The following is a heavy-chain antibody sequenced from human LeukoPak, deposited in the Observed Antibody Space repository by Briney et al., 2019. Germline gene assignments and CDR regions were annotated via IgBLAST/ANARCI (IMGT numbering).Heavy chain of an antibody. V-gene: IGHV3-21*04. D-gene: IGHD6-19*01. J-gene: IGHJ3*02. CDR1: GFTFSSYS. Sequence: GGSLRLSCAASGFTFSSYSMNWVRQAPGKGLEWVSSISSSSSYIYYADSVKARFTISRDNSKNTLYLQMNSLRAEDTAVYYCAKYISGWYLNDVFDIWGQGTMVTVS. CDR3: AKYISGWYLNDVFDI. CDR2: ISSSSSYI.